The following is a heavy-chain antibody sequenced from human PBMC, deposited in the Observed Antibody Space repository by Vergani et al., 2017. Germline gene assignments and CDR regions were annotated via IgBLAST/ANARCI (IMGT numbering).Heavy chain of an antibody. CDR1: GYTFTSYA. V-gene: IGHV1-3*01. J-gene: IGHJ6*02. D-gene: IGHD3-10*01. CDR2: ISAYNGNT. Sequence: QVQLVQSGAEVKKPGASVKVSCKASGYTFTSYAMHWVRQAPGQRLEWMGWISAYNGNTTYAQKLQGRVTMTTDTSTSTAYMELRSLRSDDTAVYYCARILVRGVIIPLARYYYYGMDVWGQGTTVTVSS. CDR3: ARILVRGVIIPLARYYYYGMDV.